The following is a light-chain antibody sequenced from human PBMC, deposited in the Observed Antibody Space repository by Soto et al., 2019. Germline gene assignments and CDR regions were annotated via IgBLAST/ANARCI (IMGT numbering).Light chain of an antibody. V-gene: IGLV1-40*01. Sequence: QSVLTQPPSVSGAPGQMVTISCTGSSSNIRAGYDVHWYQQLPGTAPKLLIYGNSNRPSGVPDRFSGSKSGTSASLAITGLQAEDEADYYCQSYDSSLSGSVFGNGTKVTVL. J-gene: IGLJ1*01. CDR1: SSNIRAGYD. CDR2: GNS. CDR3: QSYDSSLSGSV.